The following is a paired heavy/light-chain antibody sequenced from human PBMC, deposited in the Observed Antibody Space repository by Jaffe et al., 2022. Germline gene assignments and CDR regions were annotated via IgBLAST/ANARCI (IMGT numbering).Heavy chain of an antibody. D-gene: IGHD6-13*01. CDR3: AKETGYSSSWYGSPYYYYMDV. CDR2: ISGSGGST. CDR1: GFTFSSYA. J-gene: IGHJ6*03. V-gene: IGHV3-23*01. Sequence: EVQLLESGGGLVQPGGSLRLSCAASGFTFSSYAMSWVRQAPGKGLEWVSAISGSGGSTYYADSVKGRFTISRDNSKNTLYLQMNSLRAEDTAVYYCAKETGYSSSWYGSPYYYYMDVWGKGTTVTVSS.
Light chain of an antibody. J-gene: IGKJ5*01. CDR1: QSVSSSY. CDR3: QQYGSSPPKST. Sequence: EIVLTQSPGTLSLSPGERATLSCRASQSVSSSYLAWYQQKPGQAPRLLIYGASSRATGIPDRFSGSGSGTDFTLTISRLEPEDFAVYYCQQYGSSPPKSTFGQGTRLEIK. CDR2: GAS. V-gene: IGKV3-20*01.